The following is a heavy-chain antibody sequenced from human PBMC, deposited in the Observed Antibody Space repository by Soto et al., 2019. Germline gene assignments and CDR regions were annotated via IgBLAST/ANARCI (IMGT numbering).Heavy chain of an antibody. V-gene: IGHV1-18*01. J-gene: IGHJ3*01. Sequence: QVQLVQSGAEVKKPGASVKVSCKASGYTFTNYEISWVRQAPGQGLEWMGWISAYNGNTNYAQRLQGRVTLTTDASTGTAYMELRSLRSDVTAIFYCARSYYVERGGAFDVWGQGTMVIVSS. D-gene: IGHD4-17*01. CDR3: ARSYYVERGGAFDV. CDR2: ISAYNGNT. CDR1: GYTFTNYE.